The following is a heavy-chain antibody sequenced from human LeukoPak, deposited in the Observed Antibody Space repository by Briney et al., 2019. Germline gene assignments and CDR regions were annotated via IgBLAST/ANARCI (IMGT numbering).Heavy chain of an antibody. Sequence: GGSLRLSCAASGFTFSSYSMNWVRQAPGKGLEWVSSISSSSSYIYYADSVKGRFTISRDNAKISLYLQTNSLRAEDTAVYYCARDRRIAAAGTSFDYWGQGTLVTVSS. V-gene: IGHV3-21*01. CDR1: GFTFSSYS. D-gene: IGHD6-13*01. CDR2: ISSSSSYI. CDR3: ARDRRIAAAGTSFDY. J-gene: IGHJ4*02.